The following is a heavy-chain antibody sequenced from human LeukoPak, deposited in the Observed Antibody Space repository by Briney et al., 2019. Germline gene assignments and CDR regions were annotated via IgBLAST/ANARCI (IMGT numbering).Heavy chain of an antibody. D-gene: IGHD6-13*01. V-gene: IGHV3-11*01. CDR2: ISSSGSTI. J-gene: IGHJ4*02. CDR3: ARVSQVCSSSWSGYYFGY. Sequence: GGSLRLSCAASGFTFSDYYMSWIRQAPGKGLEWVSYISSSGSTIYYADSVKGRFTISRDNAKNSLYLQMNSLRAEDTAVYYCARVSQVCSSSWSGYYFGYWGQGTLVTVSS. CDR1: GFTFSDYY.